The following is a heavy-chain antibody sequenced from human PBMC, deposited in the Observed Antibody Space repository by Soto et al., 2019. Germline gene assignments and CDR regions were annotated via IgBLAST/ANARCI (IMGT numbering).Heavy chain of an antibody. J-gene: IGHJ3*02. D-gene: IGHD3-9*01. CDR2: ISGSGGST. CDR1: GFTFSSYA. CDR3: AKDLVYYDILGSPHAFDI. V-gene: IGHV3-23*01. Sequence: GGSLRLSCAASGFTFSSYAMRWVRQAPGKGLEWVSTISGSGGSTYYADSVKGRFTISRDNSKNTLYLQMNSLRAEDTAVYYCAKDLVYYDILGSPHAFDIWGQGTMVTVS.